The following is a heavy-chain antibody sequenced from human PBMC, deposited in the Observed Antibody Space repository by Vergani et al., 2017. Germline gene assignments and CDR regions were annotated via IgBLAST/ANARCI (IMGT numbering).Heavy chain of an antibody. J-gene: IGHJ6*02. D-gene: IGHD2-21*02. Sequence: QVQLVQSGAEVKKPGSSVKVSCKASGGTFSSYTISWVRQAPGQGLEWMGRIIPILGIANYAQKFQGRVTITADKSTSTAYMELSSLRSEDTAVYYCARELITYCGGDCYSYYYYYGMDVWGQGTTVTVPS. CDR2: IIPILGIA. CDR1: GGTFSSYT. CDR3: ARELITYCGGDCYSYYYYYGMDV. V-gene: IGHV1-69*08.